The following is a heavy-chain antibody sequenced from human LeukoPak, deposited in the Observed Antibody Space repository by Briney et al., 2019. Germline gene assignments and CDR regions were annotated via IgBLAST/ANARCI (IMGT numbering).Heavy chain of an antibody. J-gene: IGHJ2*01. V-gene: IGHV3-9*01. CDR1: GFTFDDYA. CDR3: AKDPGGNFCSGGSCYSTSWYFDL. Sequence: GGSLRLSCAASGFTFDDYAVHWVRQAPGKGLEWVSGISWNSGSIGYADSVKGRFTISRDNAKNSLYLQMNSLRAEDTALYYCAKDPGGNFCSGGSCYSTSWYFDLWGRGTLVTVSS. D-gene: IGHD2-15*01. CDR2: ISWNSGSI.